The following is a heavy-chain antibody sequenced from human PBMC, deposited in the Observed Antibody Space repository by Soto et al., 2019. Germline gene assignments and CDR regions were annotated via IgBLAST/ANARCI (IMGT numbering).Heavy chain of an antibody. V-gene: IGHV3-23*01. J-gene: IGHJ4*02. Sequence: GGSLRLSCAASGFTFSSYAMSWVRQAPGKGLEWVSAISGSGGSTYYADSVKGRFTLPRDNSKNTLYLQRNSLRAEDTAVYYCAKLRARFGTTEYFAYWGQGTLVTVSS. D-gene: IGHD3-10*01. CDR2: ISGSGGST. CDR1: GFTFSSYA. CDR3: AKLRARFGTTEYFAY.